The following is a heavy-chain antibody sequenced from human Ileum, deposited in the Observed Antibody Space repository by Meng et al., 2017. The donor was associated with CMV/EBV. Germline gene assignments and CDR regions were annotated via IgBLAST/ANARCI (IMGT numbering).Heavy chain of an antibody. V-gene: IGHV4-34*01. CDR1: GGTLGHHY. J-gene: IGHJ5*02. Sequence: QLHLTNGGPGLLTPSWTLALTCVVYGGTLGHHYWSWLRQFPGKGLQWIGEVNHYETTNYRPSLKSRVTVSIDTSRNQFYLRLHSVTAADAAVYYCSRGADAYKSGRSWGQGTLVTVSS. CDR3: SRGADAYKSGRS. CDR2: VNHYETT. D-gene: IGHD5-24*01.